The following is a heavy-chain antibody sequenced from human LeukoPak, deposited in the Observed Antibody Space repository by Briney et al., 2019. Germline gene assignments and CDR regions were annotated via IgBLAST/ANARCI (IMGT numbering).Heavy chain of an antibody. CDR3: ARGSTYYDSSGQVPFGY. J-gene: IGHJ4*02. CDR2: ISGSSSTI. D-gene: IGHD3-22*01. CDR1: GFTFSSYS. V-gene: IGHV3-48*01. Sequence: QPGGSLRLSCAASGFTFSSYSMNWVRQAPGKGLEWGSYISGSSSTIYYADSVKGRFTISRDNGKNTLYLQMNSLRAEDTAVYYCARGSTYYDSSGQVPFGYWGQGTLVTVSS.